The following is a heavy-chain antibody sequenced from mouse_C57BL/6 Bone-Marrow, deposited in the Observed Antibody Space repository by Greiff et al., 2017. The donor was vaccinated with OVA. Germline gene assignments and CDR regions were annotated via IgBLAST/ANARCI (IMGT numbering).Heavy chain of an antibody. CDR2: ISDGGSYT. J-gene: IGHJ2*01. V-gene: IGHV5-4*01. CDR1: GFTFSSYA. CDR3: AREGDY. Sequence: EVQGVESGGGLVKPGGSLKLSCAASGFTFSSYAMSWVRQTPEKRLEWVATISDGGSYTYYPDNVKGRFTISRDNAKNNLYLQMSHLKSEDTAMYYCAREGDYWGQGTTLTVSS.